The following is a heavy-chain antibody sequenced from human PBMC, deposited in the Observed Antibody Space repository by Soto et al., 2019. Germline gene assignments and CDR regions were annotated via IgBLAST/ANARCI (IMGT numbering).Heavy chain of an antibody. CDR3: ANSSDTGFDP. CDR1: GYPFIKYG. Sequence: QLQLVQSAAEVKKPGASVRVSCKAYGYPFIKYGISWIRQAPEQGLEWMGWIKVDSGYTNYAQKFQGRVTMTADTSSDTAFMELRSLRLDDTAVYFCANSSDTGFDPWGQGTLVSVSS. V-gene: IGHV1-18*04. J-gene: IGHJ5*02. D-gene: IGHD2-15*01. CDR2: IKVDSGYT.